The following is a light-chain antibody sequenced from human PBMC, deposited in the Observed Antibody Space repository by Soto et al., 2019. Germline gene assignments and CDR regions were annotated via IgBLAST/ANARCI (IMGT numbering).Light chain of an antibody. V-gene: IGKV1-39*01. Sequence: DIQMTQSPSSLSASVGDRVTITCRASQSIRSYLNWYQQKPGNAPNLLIYAASSLQSGVPSRFSGSGSGTDFTLTISNLHPEDFATYYCQQTYSVPQAFGGGTKVEIK. CDR1: QSIRSY. CDR3: QQTYSVPQA. CDR2: AAS. J-gene: IGKJ4*01.